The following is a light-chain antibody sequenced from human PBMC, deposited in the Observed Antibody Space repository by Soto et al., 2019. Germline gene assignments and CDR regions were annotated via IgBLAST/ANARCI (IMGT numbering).Light chain of an antibody. V-gene: IGLV2-8*01. CDR1: SSDVGGYDY. CDR3: LSYAGTAYV. CDR2: EVT. Sequence: QSALTQPPSASGSPGQSVTISCTGTSSDVGGYDYVSWYQQYPGKTPKLMIFEVTKRPSGVPDRFSGSKSGNTASLTVAGLQAEDEADYDGLSYAGTAYVFGTGTKLTVL. J-gene: IGLJ1*01.